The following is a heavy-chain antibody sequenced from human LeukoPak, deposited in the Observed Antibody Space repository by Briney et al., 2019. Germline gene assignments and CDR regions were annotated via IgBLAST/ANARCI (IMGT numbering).Heavy chain of an antibody. J-gene: IGHJ6*03. CDR3: AKVAGTPPGYYYYYMDV. D-gene: IGHD6-19*01. V-gene: IGHV3-48*01. Sequence: GSLRLSCEVSGLTFSSYAMNWVRQAPGKGLEWISYITSSSSAIYYADSVRGRFTVSRDNSKNTLYLQMNSLRAEDTAVYYCAKVAGTPPGYYYYYMDVWGKGTTVTVSS. CDR2: ITSSSSAI. CDR1: GLTFSSYA.